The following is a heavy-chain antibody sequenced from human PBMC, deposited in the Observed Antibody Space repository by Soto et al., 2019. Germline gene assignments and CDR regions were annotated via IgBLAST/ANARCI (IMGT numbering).Heavy chain of an antibody. CDR2: ITSSSTYI. Sequence: PGGSLRRSCVASGFTFRAYSMSWVRQAPGQGLEWVSSITSSSTYIYYTRSVEGRFTISRDDAKNSLHLQMNSLRAEDTAVYYCARDLLEGYGHARQPDYWGQGTLVTVSS. D-gene: IGHD5-18*01. J-gene: IGHJ4*02. CDR1: GFTFRAYS. CDR3: ARDLLEGYGHARQPDY. V-gene: IGHV3-21*06.